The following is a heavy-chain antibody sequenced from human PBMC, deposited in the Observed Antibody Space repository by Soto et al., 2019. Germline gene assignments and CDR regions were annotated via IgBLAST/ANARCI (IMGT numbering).Heavy chain of an antibody. CDR2: INPNCGST. CDR1: GYTFSNYY. CDR3: ARDGWFSALRIPFGLDV. V-gene: IGHV1-46*01. D-gene: IGHD3-3*01. Sequence: QVQLVQSGAEVNKPGASVTVSCKATGYTFSNYYIHWVRQAPGQGLDWMGIINPNCGSTIYAQKFHGSVTITRDTSPSTVYMELSSLTSEDTSLYYCARDGWFSALRIPFGLDVWGQGTTVTVSS. J-gene: IGHJ6*02.